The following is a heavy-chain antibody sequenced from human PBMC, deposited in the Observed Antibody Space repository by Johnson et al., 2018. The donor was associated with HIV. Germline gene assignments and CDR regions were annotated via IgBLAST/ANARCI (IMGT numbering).Heavy chain of an antibody. CDR3: ARHRGVYPTSPGGVGAFDF. V-gene: IGHV3-33*01. J-gene: IGHJ3*01. Sequence: VLLVESGGGLVQPGGSLRLSCAASGFTFSSYGMHWVRQAPGKGLEWVAVIWYDVSNKYYADYVKGRFTISRDTSKNRLYLQMNSLRAEDTAVYYGARHRGVYPTSPGGVGAFDFWGPGTMVTVSS. D-gene: IGHD1-26*01. CDR1: GFTFSSYG. CDR2: IWYDVSNK.